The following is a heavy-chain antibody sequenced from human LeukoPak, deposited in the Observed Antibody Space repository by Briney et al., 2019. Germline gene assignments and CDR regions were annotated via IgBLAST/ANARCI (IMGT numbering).Heavy chain of an antibody. CDR3: AREVVGSSGRYFDY. CDR2: IYYSGST. J-gene: IGHJ4*02. D-gene: IGHD6-19*01. CDR1: GGSITSYY. Sequence: SETLSLTCTVSGGSITSYYWSWIRQPPGKGLEWIGYIYYSGSTNYNPSLKSRVTISVDTSKNQFSLKLSSVTAADTAVYHCAREVVGSSGRYFDYWGQGTLVTVFS. V-gene: IGHV4-59*01.